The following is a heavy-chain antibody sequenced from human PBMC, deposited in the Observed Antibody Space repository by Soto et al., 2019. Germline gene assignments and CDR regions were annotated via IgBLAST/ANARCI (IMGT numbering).Heavy chain of an antibody. CDR1: GGSFSGYY. CDR3: ARDTQRITMVRGVIFPGGFRY. Sequence: SETLSLTCAVYGGSFSGYYWSWIRQPPGKGLEWIGEINHSGSTNYNPSLKSRVTISVDTSKNQFSLKLSSVTAADTAVYYCARDTQRITMVRGVIFPGGFRYWGQGTLVTVSS. CDR2: INHSGST. J-gene: IGHJ4*02. D-gene: IGHD3-10*01. V-gene: IGHV4-34*01.